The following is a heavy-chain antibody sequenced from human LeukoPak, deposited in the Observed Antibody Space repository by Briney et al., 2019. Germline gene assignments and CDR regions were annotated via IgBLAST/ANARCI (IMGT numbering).Heavy chain of an antibody. CDR1: GYTFTSYY. J-gene: IGHJ6*02. CDR2: INPSGGST. CDR3: AREYYYGSGSYYPTPKDSHRYYYGMDV. D-gene: IGHD3-10*01. Sequence: ASVKVSCKASGYTFTSYYMHWVRQAPGQGLEWMGIINPSGGSTSYAQKFQGRVTMTRDTSTSTVYMELSSLRSEDTAVYYCAREYYYGSGSYYPTPKDSHRYYYGMDVWGQGTTVTVSS. V-gene: IGHV1-46*01.